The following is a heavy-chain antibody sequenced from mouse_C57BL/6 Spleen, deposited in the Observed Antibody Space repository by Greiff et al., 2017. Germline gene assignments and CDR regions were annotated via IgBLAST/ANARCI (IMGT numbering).Heavy chain of an antibody. CDR1: GYTFTSYW. V-gene: IGHV1-64*01. D-gene: IGHD2-3*01. Sequence: VQLQQPGAELVKPGASVKLSCKASGYTFTSYWMHWVKQRPGQGLEWIGMIHPNSGSTNYNEKFKSKATLTVDKSSSTAYMQLSSLTSEDSAVYYCARYPRRLLREGWLADWGQGTLVTVSA. CDR2: IHPNSGST. J-gene: IGHJ3*01. CDR3: ARYPRRLLREGWLAD.